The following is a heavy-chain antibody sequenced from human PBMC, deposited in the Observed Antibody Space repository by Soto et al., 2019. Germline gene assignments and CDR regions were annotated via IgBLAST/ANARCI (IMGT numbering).Heavy chain of an antibody. V-gene: IGHV4-59*08. CDR3: AELVRGYYFDY. D-gene: IGHD6-13*01. CDR1: GGSISSYY. Sequence: SETLSLTCTVSGGSISSYYWXWIRQPPGKGLEWIGYIYYSGSTNYNPSLKSRVTISVDTSKNQFSLKLSSVTAADTAVYYCAELVRGYYFDYWGQGTLVTVSS. J-gene: IGHJ4*02. CDR2: IYYSGST.